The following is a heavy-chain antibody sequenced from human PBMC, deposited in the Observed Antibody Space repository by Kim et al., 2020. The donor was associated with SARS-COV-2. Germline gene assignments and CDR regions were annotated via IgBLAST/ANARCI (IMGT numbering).Heavy chain of an antibody. Sequence: GGSLRLSCAASGFTFSSHWMTWVRQAPGKGLECVANIEKDGSEKYYVDSVKGRFTISRDNAKNSLYLQMNSLRAEDTAVYYCARVHCTNNVCYHDFWGQGTLVTVSS. D-gene: IGHD2-8*01. V-gene: IGHV3-7*03. CDR2: IEKDGSEK. J-gene: IGHJ4*02. CDR3: ARVHCTNNVCYHDF. CDR1: GFTFSSHW.